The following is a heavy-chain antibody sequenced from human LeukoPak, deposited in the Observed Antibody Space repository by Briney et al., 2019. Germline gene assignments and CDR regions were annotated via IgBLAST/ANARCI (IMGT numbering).Heavy chain of an antibody. D-gene: IGHD3-22*01. J-gene: IGHJ6*02. CDR2: INLSGGST. CDR1: GYTFTSYY. V-gene: IGHV1-46*01. Sequence: GASVKLSCKASGYTFTSYYMPWVRQAPGQGLEWLGIINLSGGSTSYAQKFQGRVTMTRDTSTSTVYMELSSLRFEDTAVYYCARDLGYDSSGYYYYYYGMDVWGQGTTVTVSS. CDR3: ARDLGYDSSGYYYYYYGMDV.